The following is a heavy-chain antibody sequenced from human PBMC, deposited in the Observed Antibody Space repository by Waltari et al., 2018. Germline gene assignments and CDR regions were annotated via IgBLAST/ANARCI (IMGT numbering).Heavy chain of an antibody. D-gene: IGHD2-15*01. CDR1: GFFFIDYY. Sequence: QVQLVESGGGLVKAGGSLRLSCTSSGFFFIDYYLTWIRQAPGKGLECVSYIRSGCTTVFYSDSVKGRFTISRDDANNSVFLQMTNLRGDDTALYYCVRARGGGAVDFDLWGQGTPVTVTS. CDR2: IRSGCTTV. CDR3: VRARGGGAVDFDL. V-gene: IGHV3-11*01. J-gene: IGHJ4*02.